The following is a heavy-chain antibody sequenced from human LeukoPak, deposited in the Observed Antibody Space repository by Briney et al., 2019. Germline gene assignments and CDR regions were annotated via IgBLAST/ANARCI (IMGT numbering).Heavy chain of an antibody. CDR2: ISGGGGST. J-gene: IGHJ4*02. CDR1: GFTFSNYA. D-gene: IGHD3-3*01. V-gene: IGHV3-23*01. CDR3: AKRAAFWSGQGAYYFDY. Sequence: PGGSLRLSCAASGFTFSNYAMSWVRQAPGKGLEWVSAISGGGGSTYYADSVKGRFTISRDNSKHTLYLQMNSLRAEDTAVYYCAKRAAFWSGQGAYYFDYWGQGTLVTVSS.